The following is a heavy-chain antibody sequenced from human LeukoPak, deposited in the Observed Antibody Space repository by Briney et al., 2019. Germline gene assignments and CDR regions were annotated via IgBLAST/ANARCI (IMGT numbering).Heavy chain of an antibody. Sequence: GGSLRLSCAASGFTFSNAWMGWVRQAPGKGLEWVGRIKSKTDGWTTDYAAPVKGRFTISRDDSKNTLYLQMNSLKTEDTAVYYCTTAGDFGVVIMGIDYWGQGTLVTVSS. CDR2: IKSKTDGWTT. CDR3: TTAGDFGVVIMGIDY. CDR1: GFTFSNAW. D-gene: IGHD3-3*01. J-gene: IGHJ4*02. V-gene: IGHV3-15*01.